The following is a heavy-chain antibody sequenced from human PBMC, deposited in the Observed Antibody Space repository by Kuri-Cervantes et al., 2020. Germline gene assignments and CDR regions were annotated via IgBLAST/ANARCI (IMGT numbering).Heavy chain of an antibody. CDR2: INHSGST. J-gene: IGHJ6*02. CDR3: YRYSGYVSMDV. Sequence: GSLRLSCAVYGGSFSGYYWSWIRQPPGKGLEWIGEINHSGSTNYNPSLKSRVTISVDTSKNQFSLKLSSVTAADTAVYYCYRYSGYVSMDVWGQGTTVTVSS. D-gene: IGHD5-12*01. CDR1: GGSFSGYY. V-gene: IGHV4-34*03.